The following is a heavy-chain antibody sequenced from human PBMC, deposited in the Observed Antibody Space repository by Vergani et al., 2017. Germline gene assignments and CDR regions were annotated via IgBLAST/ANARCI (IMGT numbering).Heavy chain of an antibody. CDR2: IYPVDSDT. CDR1: GYSFTSYW. J-gene: IGHJ6*02. CDR3: ARRVPRPDYYYGMDV. Sequence: EVQLVQSGAEVKKPGESLKISCKGSGYSFTSYWIGWVRQMPGKGLEWMGIIYPVDSDTRYSPSFQGQVTISAYKSISTAYLQLSRLKASDTAMYYCARRVPRPDYYYGMDVWGQGTTVTVSS. V-gene: IGHV5-51*01.